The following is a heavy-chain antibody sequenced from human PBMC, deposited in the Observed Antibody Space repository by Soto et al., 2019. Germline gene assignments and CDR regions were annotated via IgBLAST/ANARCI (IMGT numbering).Heavy chain of an antibody. J-gene: IGHJ6*02. CDR1: GYTSADFG. V-gene: IGHV1-18*04. Sequence: ASVKVSCKASGYTSADFGISWVRQAPGQGLEWMGWVSGNNGASNPAPKVQGRVTMTTDTSTSTAYMELRSLKSDDTAVYYCAREDYYDTSGYPTVRYYFGMDVWGQGTTVTVYS. CDR3: AREDYYDTSGYPTVRYYFGMDV. CDR2: VSGNNGAS. D-gene: IGHD3-22*01.